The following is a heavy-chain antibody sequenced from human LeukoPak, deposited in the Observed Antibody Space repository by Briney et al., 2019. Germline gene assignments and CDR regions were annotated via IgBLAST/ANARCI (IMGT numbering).Heavy chain of an antibody. V-gene: IGHV3-7*01. Sequence: PGGSLRLSCATSGFIFSNYWMTWVRQAPGKGLEWVANVKHDGSERYYVDSVKGRFTISRDNAKNSLYLQMNSLRAEDTAVYYCAELGITMIGGVWGKGTTVTISS. J-gene: IGHJ6*04. CDR2: VKHDGSER. CDR3: AELGITMIGGV. D-gene: IGHD3-10*02. CDR1: GFIFSNYW.